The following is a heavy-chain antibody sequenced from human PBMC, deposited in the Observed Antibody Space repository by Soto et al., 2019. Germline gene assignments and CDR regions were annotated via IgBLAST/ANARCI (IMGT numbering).Heavy chain of an antibody. D-gene: IGHD4-4*01. CDR1: GGSISSSNW. CDR3: ASRHDYSNYYYYYGMDV. V-gene: IGHV4-4*02. CDR2: IYHSGST. Sequence: QVQLQESGPGLVKPSGTLSLTCAVSGGSISSSNWWGWVRQPPGKGLEWIGEIYHSGSTNYNPSLKSRVTISVDKSKNQFSLKLSSVTAADTAVYYCASRHDYSNYYYYYGMDVWGQGTTVTVSS. J-gene: IGHJ6*02.